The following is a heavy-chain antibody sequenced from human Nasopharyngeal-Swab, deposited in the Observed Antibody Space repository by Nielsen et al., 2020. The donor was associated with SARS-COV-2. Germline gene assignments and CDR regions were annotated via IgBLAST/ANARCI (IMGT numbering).Heavy chain of an antibody. CDR1: GYSFTSYW. D-gene: IGHD3-10*01. CDR3: ARHELPYYYMDV. J-gene: IGHJ6*03. Sequence: GESLKISCKGSGYSFTSYWISWVRQMPGKGLEWMGRIDPSDSYTNYSPSFQGHVTISADKSISTAYLQWSSLKATDTAMYYCARHELPYYYMDVWGKVTTVTVSS. V-gene: IGHV5-10-1*01. CDR2: IDPSDSYT.